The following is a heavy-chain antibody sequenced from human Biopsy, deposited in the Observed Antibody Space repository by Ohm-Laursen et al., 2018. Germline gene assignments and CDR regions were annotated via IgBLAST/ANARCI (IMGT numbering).Heavy chain of an antibody. CDR2: ISWNSDSI. V-gene: IGHV3-9*01. Sequence: SLRLSCTASGFSFDNHVMHWVRQAPGKGLERVSGISWNSDSIGYADSVKGRFTISRDNAKNSLYLQMNSLRSEDTALYYCAKDRYPSSWHYYYGMDVWGQGTTVTVSS. CDR3: AKDRYPSSWHYYYGMDV. CDR1: GFSFDNHV. D-gene: IGHD6-13*01. J-gene: IGHJ6*02.